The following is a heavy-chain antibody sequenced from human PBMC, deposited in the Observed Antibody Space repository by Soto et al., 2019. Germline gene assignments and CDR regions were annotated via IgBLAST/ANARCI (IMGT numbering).Heavy chain of an antibody. Sequence: QVQLVQSGAEVKKPGSSVKVSCKASGGTFSSYAINWVRQAPGQGLEWMGGIIPIFATADYAQKFQGRVTITADEYTSTAYMELSSLRSEDTAVYYCAQCLLWVHYYYGMDVWGQGTTVTVSS. V-gene: IGHV1-69*12. J-gene: IGHJ6*02. D-gene: IGHD6-19*01. CDR1: GGTFSSYA. CDR3: AQCLLWVHYYYGMDV. CDR2: IIPIFATA.